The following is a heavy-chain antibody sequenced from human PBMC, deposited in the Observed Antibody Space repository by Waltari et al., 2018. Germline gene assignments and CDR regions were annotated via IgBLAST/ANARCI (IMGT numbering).Heavy chain of an antibody. V-gene: IGHV3-15*01. J-gene: IGHJ4*02. CDR3: TTDGGIGPRPIFDS. CDR1: GFTFTDGW. D-gene: IGHD6-6*01. CDR2: IKSKRSGGTT. Sequence: EVQLVAFGGGLVKPGGSLRLSCSAYGFTFTDGWMSWARQAPGKGLEWVARIKSKRSGGTTDYAEAVKGRFTISRDDSKSTLYLEMNSLKTEDTAVYYCTTDGGIGPRPIFDSWGRGTLVTVSS.